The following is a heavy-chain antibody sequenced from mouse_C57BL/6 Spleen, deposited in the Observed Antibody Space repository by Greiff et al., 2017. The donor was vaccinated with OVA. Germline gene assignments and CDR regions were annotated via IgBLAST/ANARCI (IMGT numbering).Heavy chain of an antibody. Sequence: EVKVVESGGGLVKPGGSLKLSCAASGFTFSDYGMHWVRQAPEKGLEWVAYISSGSSTIYYADTVKGRFTISRDNAKNTLFLQMTSLRSEDTAMYYCARGGSSYGHYAMDYWGQGTSVTVSS. CDR3: ARGGSSYGHYAMDY. D-gene: IGHD1-1*01. CDR2: ISSGSSTI. J-gene: IGHJ4*01. CDR1: GFTFSDYG. V-gene: IGHV5-17*01.